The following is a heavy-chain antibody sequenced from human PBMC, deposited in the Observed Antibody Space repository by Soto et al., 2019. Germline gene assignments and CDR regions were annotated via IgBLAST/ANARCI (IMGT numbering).Heavy chain of an antibody. J-gene: IGHJ4*02. CDR1: GVTFTSYA. Sequence: GGSLRLSCAASGVTFTSYAMTWVRQVPGEGLQWVSSISKSGDSTYYADSVKGRFTTSRDNSKNTLYLQMNSLRVEDTAIYYCAKGSFGFDYWGQGTLVTVSS. CDR2: ISKSGDST. V-gene: IGHV3-23*01. CDR3: AKGSFGFDY. D-gene: IGHD3-10*01.